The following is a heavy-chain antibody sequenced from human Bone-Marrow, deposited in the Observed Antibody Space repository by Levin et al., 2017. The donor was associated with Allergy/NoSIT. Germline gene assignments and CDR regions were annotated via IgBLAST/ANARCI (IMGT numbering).Heavy chain of an antibody. CDR2: FDPENGEN. CDR1: GNTLSKLS. D-gene: IGHD5-12*01. Sequence: GESLKISCKVSGNTLSKLSMHWVHQAPGKGLEWMGGFDPENGENIYTQKFQGRVTMTEDTSSDTAYMELRSLRSEDTAVYYCATFQVAGHGYYGMEVWGQGTTVSVSS. J-gene: IGHJ6*02. CDR3: ATFQVAGHGYYGMEV. V-gene: IGHV1-24*01.